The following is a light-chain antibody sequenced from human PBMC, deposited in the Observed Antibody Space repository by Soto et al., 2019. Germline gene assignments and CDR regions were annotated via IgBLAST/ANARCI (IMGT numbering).Light chain of an antibody. CDR1: SSVVGGYNH. Sequence: QSVLTQPASVSGSPGQSITISCTGTSSVVGGYNHVSWYQHSPGKAPKLILFAVSDRPSGVSHRFSGSKSGNTASLTISGLQAEDEADYYCCSYTSLSTVVFGGGTKVTVL. V-gene: IGLV2-14*01. J-gene: IGLJ2*01. CDR2: AVS. CDR3: CSYTSLSTVV.